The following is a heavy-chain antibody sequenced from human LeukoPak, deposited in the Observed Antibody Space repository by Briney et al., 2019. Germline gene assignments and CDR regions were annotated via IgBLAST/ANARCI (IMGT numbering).Heavy chain of an antibody. Sequence: ASVKVSCKASGYTFTGYYMHWVRQAPGQGLEWMGWINPNSGGTNYAQKFQGRVTMTRDTSISTAYMELSRLRSDDTAVYYCARARPIAARHDWFDPWGQGTLVTVSS. J-gene: IGHJ5*02. CDR2: INPNSGGT. D-gene: IGHD6-6*01. CDR3: ARARPIAARHDWFDP. V-gene: IGHV1-2*02. CDR1: GYTFTGYY.